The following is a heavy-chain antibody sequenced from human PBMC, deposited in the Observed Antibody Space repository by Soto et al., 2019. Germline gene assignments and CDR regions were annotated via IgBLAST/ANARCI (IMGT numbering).Heavy chain of an antibody. CDR3: ARGYGRNFDY. CDR2: VNHSGST. D-gene: IGHD3-10*01. J-gene: IGHJ4*02. V-gene: IGHV4-34*01. Sequence: QVQLQQWGAGLLKPSETLSLTCAVYGGSFSGYYWSWIRQPPGKGLEWIGEVNHSGSTNYNPSLKSRATISVNTSKNQFSLKLSSVPAADTAVSYCARGYGRNFDYWGQGTLVTVSS. CDR1: GGSFSGYY.